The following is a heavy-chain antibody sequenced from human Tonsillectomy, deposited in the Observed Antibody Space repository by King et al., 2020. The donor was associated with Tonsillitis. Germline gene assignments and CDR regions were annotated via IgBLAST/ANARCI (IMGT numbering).Heavy chain of an antibody. CDR2: ISGSGGST. J-gene: IGHJ3*02. CDR3: AKGQRDDSSGYYEKGFAFDI. Sequence: VQLVESGGGLVQPGGSLRLSCAASVFTFSSYAMSWVRQAPGKGLEWVSGISGSGGSTNYADSVRGRFTISRDNSKNTLYLQMNSLRAEDTAVYYCAKGQRDDSSGYYEKGFAFDIWGQGTVVTVSS. D-gene: IGHD3-22*01. CDR1: VFTFSSYA. V-gene: IGHV3-23*04.